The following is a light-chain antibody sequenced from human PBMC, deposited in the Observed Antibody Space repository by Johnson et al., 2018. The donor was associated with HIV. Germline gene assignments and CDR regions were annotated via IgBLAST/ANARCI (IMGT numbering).Light chain of an antibody. V-gene: IGLV1-51*02. CDR2: ENN. CDR1: SSNIGNNY. Sequence: QSLLTQPPSVSAAPGQKVTISCSGSSSNIGNNYVSWYQQLPGTAPKLLIYENNKRPSGIPDRFSGSKSGPSATLGINGLQTGDEADYYCGTWDGSLSAGAAFGTGTKVTVL. CDR3: GTWDGSLSAGAA. J-gene: IGLJ1*01.